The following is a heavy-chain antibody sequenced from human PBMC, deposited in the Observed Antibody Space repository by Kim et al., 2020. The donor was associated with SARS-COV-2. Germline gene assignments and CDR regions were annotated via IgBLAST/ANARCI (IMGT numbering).Heavy chain of an antibody. D-gene: IGHD6-19*01. J-gene: IGHJ6*02. CDR3: ARDPHPMYSSGWYVGSYYYYGMDV. CDR2: IIPIFGTA. V-gene: IGHV1-69*13. Sequence: SVKVSCKASGGTFSSYAISWVRQAPGQGLEWMGGIIPIFGTANYAQKFQGRVTITADESTSTAYMELSSLRSEDTAVYYCARDPHPMYSSGWYVGSYYYYGMDVWGQGTTVTVSS. CDR1: GGTFSSYA.